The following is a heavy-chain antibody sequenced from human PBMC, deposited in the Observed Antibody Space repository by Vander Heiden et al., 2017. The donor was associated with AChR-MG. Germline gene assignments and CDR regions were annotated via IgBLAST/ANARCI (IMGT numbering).Heavy chain of an antibody. D-gene: IGHD3-9*01. V-gene: IGHV4-39*01. CDR2: IYYSGTT. Sequence: QLQLQESGPGLVKPSETLSLTCIVSGGSISSNNYYWGWIRQPPGKGLEWIGSIYYSGTTYYNPSLKSRLTISVDTSKNQFSLKLRSVTAADTAVYYCARQPYNILTGYLENYFDYWGQGTLVTVSS. CDR3: ARQPYNILTGYLENYFDY. J-gene: IGHJ4*02. CDR1: GGSISSNNYY.